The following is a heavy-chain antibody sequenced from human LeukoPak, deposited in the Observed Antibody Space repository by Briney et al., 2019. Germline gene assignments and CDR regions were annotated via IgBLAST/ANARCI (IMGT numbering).Heavy chain of an antibody. J-gene: IGHJ5*02. CDR3: ARSGIAAASNWFDP. D-gene: IGHD6-13*01. Sequence: ASVKVSCKASGATFASSAISWVRQAPGQGLGWMGGIIPIFGTANYAQKFQGRVTITTDESTSTAYMELSSLRSEDTAVYYCARSGIAAASNWFDPWGQGTLVTVSS. V-gene: IGHV1-69*05. CDR2: IIPIFGTA. CDR1: GATFASSA.